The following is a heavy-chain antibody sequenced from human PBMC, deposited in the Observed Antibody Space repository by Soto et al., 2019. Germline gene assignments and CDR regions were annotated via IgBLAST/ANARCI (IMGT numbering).Heavy chain of an antibody. CDR3: ASDRTLLIHYYDSSGYYRYNCCDP. V-gene: IGHV3-48*02. CDR2: ISSSSSTI. J-gene: IGHJ5*02. CDR1: GFTFSSYS. D-gene: IGHD3-22*01. Sequence: GGSLRLSCAASGFTFSSYSMNWVRQAPGKGLEWVSYISSSSSTIYYADSVKGRFTISRDNAKNSLYLQMNSLRHEDTAVYYCASDRTLLIHYYDSSGYYRYNCCDPWGQGTRVTVS.